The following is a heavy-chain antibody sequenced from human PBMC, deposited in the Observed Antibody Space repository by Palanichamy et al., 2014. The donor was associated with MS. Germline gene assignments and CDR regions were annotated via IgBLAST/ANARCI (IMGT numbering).Heavy chain of an antibody. D-gene: IGHD1-1*01. J-gene: IGHJ4*02. CDR1: GLSVSSDY. CDR3: SRGQGND. V-gene: IGHV3-66*02. CDR2: IYTGGST. Sequence: EVQLVESGGGLVXPGGSLRLSCVVSGLSVSSDYIKWVRQAPGKGLQWVSVIYTGGSTYNVDSVKGRFTVSRDNSKNTVYLQMNSLRIEDTAVYYCSRGQGNDWGQGTLVTVSS.